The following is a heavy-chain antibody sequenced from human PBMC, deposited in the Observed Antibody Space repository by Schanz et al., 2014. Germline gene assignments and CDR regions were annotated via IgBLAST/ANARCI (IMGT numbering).Heavy chain of an antibody. CDR2: ISGGGGSA. J-gene: IGHJ4*02. V-gene: IGHV3-23*04. CDR1: GFTFNNYD. CDR3: AKVWGSDYFYPFDS. Sequence: EVQLVESGGGLVQPGGSLRLSCAASGFTFNNYDMNWVRLVPGKGLELVSGISGGGGSAYYADSVKGRFTISRDNSKKSLYLLMSSLRAEATAVYYCAKVWGSDYFYPFDSWGQGTLVTVSS. D-gene: IGHD3-22*01.